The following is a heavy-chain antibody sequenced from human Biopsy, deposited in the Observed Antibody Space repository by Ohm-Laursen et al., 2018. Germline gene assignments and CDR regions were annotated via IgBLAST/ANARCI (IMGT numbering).Heavy chain of an antibody. CDR1: GFTFSSSC. V-gene: IGHV3-74*01. D-gene: IGHD5-18*01. CDR2: FNSDGTDT. CDR3: AKAGRGYIDY. Sequence: SLRLSCAASGFTFSSSCMHWVRQAPGKGLEWVSRFNSDGTDTTYADSVKGRFTISRDNAKNTLYLQMNSLRVEDTAVYYCAKAGRGYIDYWGQGTLVSVSS. J-gene: IGHJ4*02.